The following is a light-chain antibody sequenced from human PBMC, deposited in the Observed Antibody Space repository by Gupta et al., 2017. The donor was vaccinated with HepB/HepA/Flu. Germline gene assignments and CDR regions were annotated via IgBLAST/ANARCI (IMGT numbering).Light chain of an antibody. J-gene: IGLJ2*01. CDR3: AVWDDSLNGVV. V-gene: IGLV1-44*01. Sequence: QSVLTQPPSVSGTPGQRVAISCSGRSSNIGSNTVNWYQQFPGTAPRLLIFFNNQRPSGVPDRFSGSKSGTSASLAISGLQSVDEGFYYCAVWDDSLNGVVFGGGTDLTVL. CDR2: FNN. CDR1: SSNIGSNT.